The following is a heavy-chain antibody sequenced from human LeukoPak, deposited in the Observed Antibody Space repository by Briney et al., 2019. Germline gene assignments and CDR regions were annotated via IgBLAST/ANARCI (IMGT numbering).Heavy chain of an antibody. Sequence: SETLSLTCTVSGDSITTTNYYWGWIRQPPGKGLEWIGSIYYSGSTYYNPSLKSRVTMSVDTSKNQFSLKLSSVTAADTAVYYCARVGFSGSYYDYWGQGTLVTVSS. CDR3: ARVGFSGSYYDY. D-gene: IGHD1-26*01. J-gene: IGHJ4*02. CDR2: IYYSGST. CDR1: GDSITTTNYY. V-gene: IGHV4-39*07.